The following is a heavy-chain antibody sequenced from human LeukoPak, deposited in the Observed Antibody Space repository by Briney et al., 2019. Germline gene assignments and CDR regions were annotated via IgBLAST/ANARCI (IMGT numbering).Heavy chain of an antibody. CDR2: ISYDGSNK. CDR1: GFTFSSYA. V-gene: IGHV3-30-3*01. J-gene: IGHJ3*02. CDR3: AKGSLRYNWNVGAFDI. D-gene: IGHD1-20*01. Sequence: GGSLRLSCAASGFTFSSYAMHWVRQAPGKGLEWVAVISYDGSNKHYADSVKGRFTISRDNSKNTLYLQMNSLGAEDTAVYYCAKGSLRYNWNVGAFDIWGQGTMVTVSS.